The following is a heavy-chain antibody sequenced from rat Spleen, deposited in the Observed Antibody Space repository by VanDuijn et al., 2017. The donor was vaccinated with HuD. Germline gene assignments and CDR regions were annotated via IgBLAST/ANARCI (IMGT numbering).Heavy chain of an antibody. CDR3: ASYHSSYMDWFAY. Sequence: QVQLKESGPGLVQPSQTLSLTCTVSGFSFTSYHVHWVRQPPGKGLEWMGVMWSDGDTSYNSALKSRLSISRDTSKSQVFLKMNSLQTEDTATYYCASYHSSYMDWFAYWGQGTLVTVSS. CDR1: GFSFTSYH. J-gene: IGHJ3*01. V-gene: IGHV2-32*01. CDR2: MWSDGDT. D-gene: IGHD1-2*01.